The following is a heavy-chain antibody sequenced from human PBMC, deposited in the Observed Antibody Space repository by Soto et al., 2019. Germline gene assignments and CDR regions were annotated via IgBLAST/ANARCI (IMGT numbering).Heavy chain of an antibody. D-gene: IGHD5-18*01. J-gene: IGHJ4*02. Sequence: PGGSLRLSCAASGISTSFYWMGWVRQAPGRGLEWVASIKKDGTEKYNMDSLKGRFTISRDNALNSLYLQMNSLRAEDTAVYFCVTGYHSDYWGQGTLVTVSS. CDR2: IKKDGTEK. V-gene: IGHV3-7*03. CDR3: VTGYHSDY. CDR1: GISTSFYW.